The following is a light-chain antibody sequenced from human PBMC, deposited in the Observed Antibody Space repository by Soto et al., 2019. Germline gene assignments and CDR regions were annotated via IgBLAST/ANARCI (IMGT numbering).Light chain of an antibody. CDR1: NIGSKG. Sequence: SYELTQPPSVSVAPGQTARITCGGNNIGSKGVHWYQQKPGQAPVLVVYDDSDRPSGIPERFSGSNSGNTATLTISRVEAGDEADYYCQVWDSSSGYVFGTGTKVTVL. CDR3: QVWDSSSGYV. J-gene: IGLJ1*01. V-gene: IGLV3-21*02. CDR2: DDS.